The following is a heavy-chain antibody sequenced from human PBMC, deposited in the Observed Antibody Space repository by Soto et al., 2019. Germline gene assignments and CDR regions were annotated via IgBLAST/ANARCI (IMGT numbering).Heavy chain of an antibody. D-gene: IGHD2-2*01. Sequence: HVQLLQSGGELKKPGASVKVSCNTSGFTFNTYFISWVRQAPGQGLEWMGWISPYNGNTKYGEKFQGRVTMTTDTTKRTAYMELRNLRIDDTAVYYCARDTSNSFDYWGQGTLVTVSS. CDR2: ISPYNGNT. J-gene: IGHJ4*02. V-gene: IGHV1-18*01. CDR3: ARDTSNSFDY. CDR1: GFTFNTYF.